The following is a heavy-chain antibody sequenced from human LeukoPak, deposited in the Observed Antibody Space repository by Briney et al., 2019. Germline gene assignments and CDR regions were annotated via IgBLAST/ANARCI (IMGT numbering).Heavy chain of an antibody. Sequence: ASVKVSCKASGYTFMSYAMHWVRQAPGQRLEWMGWINAGNGNATYTQKFQDRVTFTRDTSASTAYMDLSSLRSEDTAVYYCARVSSGWHGYLDHWGQGTPVTVSS. J-gene: IGHJ4*02. CDR1: GYTFMSYA. CDR3: ARVSSGWHGYLDH. V-gene: IGHV1-3*01. CDR2: INAGNGNA. D-gene: IGHD6-25*01.